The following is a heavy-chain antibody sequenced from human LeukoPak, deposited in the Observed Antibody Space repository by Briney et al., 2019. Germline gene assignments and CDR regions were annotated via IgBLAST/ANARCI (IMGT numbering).Heavy chain of an antibody. D-gene: IGHD3-16*02. CDR3: ARYDVWGSYRAFDY. Sequence: SETLSLTCTVSGVSISSSNSYWGWIRQPPGKGLEWIGSIYYSGNTYYNASLKSQVSISIDTSKNQFSLKLSSVTAADTAVYYCARYDVWGSYRAFDYWGQGTLVTVSS. CDR1: GVSISSSNSY. CDR2: IYYSGNT. J-gene: IGHJ4*02. V-gene: IGHV4-39*01.